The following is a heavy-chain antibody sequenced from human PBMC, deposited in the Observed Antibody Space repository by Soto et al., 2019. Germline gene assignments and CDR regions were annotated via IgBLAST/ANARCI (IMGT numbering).Heavy chain of an antibody. Sequence: GGSLRLSCAASGLTFSRHAMSWVRQAPGKGMEWVAAISASGGSTYYADPVRGRFTISRDNSKNMLFLQMNSLRAEDTAEYHCVCGPTIFGEVWSFSYYYGMDVWGQGATVTVSS. J-gene: IGHJ6*02. CDR1: GLTFSRHA. D-gene: IGHD3-3*01. CDR3: VCGPTIFGEVWSFSYYYGMDV. CDR2: ISASGGST. V-gene: IGHV3-23*01.